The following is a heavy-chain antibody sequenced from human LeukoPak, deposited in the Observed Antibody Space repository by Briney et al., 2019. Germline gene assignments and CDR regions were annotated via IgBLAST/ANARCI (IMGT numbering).Heavy chain of an antibody. D-gene: IGHD1-14*01. Sequence: SETLSLTCTVSGGSISSSSYYWGWIRQPPGKGLEWIGSIYYSGSTYYNPSLKSRVTISVDTSKNQFSLKLSSVTAADTAVYYCARSGTVSPYAFDIWGQGTMVTASS. CDR2: IYYSGST. V-gene: IGHV4-39*01. J-gene: IGHJ3*02. CDR1: GGSISSSSYY. CDR3: ARSGTVSPYAFDI.